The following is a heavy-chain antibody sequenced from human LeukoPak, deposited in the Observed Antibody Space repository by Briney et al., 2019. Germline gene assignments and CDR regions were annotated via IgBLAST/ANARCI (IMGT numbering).Heavy chain of an antibody. D-gene: IGHD1-26*01. CDR1: GFRVSNYW. CDR3: ARESGFDF. J-gene: IGHJ3*01. CDR2: IKEDGSGE. V-gene: IGHV3-7*04. Sequence: GGSLTLTCAASGFRVSNYWMSWVRQAPGKGLEWVANIKEDGSGEHYVDSVKGRFTISRDNAKNSLYLQMNSLRAEDTAVYYCARESGFDFWGQGTMATVSS.